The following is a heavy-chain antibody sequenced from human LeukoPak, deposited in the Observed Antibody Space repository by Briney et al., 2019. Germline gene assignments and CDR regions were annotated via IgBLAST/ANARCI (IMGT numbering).Heavy chain of an antibody. CDR2: IYYSGST. Sequence: SETLSLTCTVSGGPISSYYWSWIRQPPGKGLEWMGYIYYSGSTNYNPSLKSRVTISVDTSKNQFSLKLSSVTAADTAVYYCARGGETMIVVVIGYDAFDIWGQGTMVTVSS. D-gene: IGHD3-22*01. CDR1: GGPISSYY. CDR3: ARGGETMIVVVIGYDAFDI. V-gene: IGHV4-59*01. J-gene: IGHJ3*02.